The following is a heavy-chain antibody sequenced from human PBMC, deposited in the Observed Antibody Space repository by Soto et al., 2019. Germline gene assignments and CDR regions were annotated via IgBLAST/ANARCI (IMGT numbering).Heavy chain of an antibody. CDR2: ISWNSGSI. D-gene: IGHD4-17*01. J-gene: IGHJ3*02. CDR1: GFTFDDYA. CDR3: AKDMGDYGAFDI. V-gene: IGHV3-9*01. Sequence: EVQLVESGGGLVQPGRSLRLSCAASGFTFDDYAMHWVRQAPGKGLEWVSGISWNSGSIGYADSVKGRFTISRDNAKNSLYLQMNSLRAEDTALYYCAKDMGDYGAFDIRGQGTMVTVSS.